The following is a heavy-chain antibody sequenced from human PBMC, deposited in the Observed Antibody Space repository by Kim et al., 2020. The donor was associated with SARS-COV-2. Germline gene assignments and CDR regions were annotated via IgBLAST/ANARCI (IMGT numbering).Heavy chain of an antibody. V-gene: IGHV1-46*01. CDR3: ARVYCSSTSCYGRTLINAFDI. CDR1: GYTFTSYY. J-gene: IGHJ3*02. Sequence: ASVKVSCKASGYTFTSYYMHWVRQAPGQGLEWMGIINPSGGSTSYAQKFQGRVTMTRDTSTSTVYMELSSLRSEDTAVYYCARVYCSSTSCYGRTLINAFDIWGQGTMVTVSS. D-gene: IGHD2-2*01. CDR2: INPSGGST.